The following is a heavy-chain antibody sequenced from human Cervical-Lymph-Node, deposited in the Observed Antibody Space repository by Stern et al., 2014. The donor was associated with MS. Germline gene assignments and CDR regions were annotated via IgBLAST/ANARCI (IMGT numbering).Heavy chain of an antibody. Sequence: EVQLVESGGGLVHPRGSLRLSCAASGFTFSTYSMNWVRQAPGKGLEWISYISSSSSIIYYADSVKGRFTISRDNAKNSLYLQMNSLRAEDTAVYYCARATVVVIAEWFDSWGQGTLVTVSS. D-gene: IGHD2-21*01. J-gene: IGHJ5*01. CDR3: ARATVVVIAEWFDS. CDR1: GFTFSTYS. CDR2: ISSSSSII. V-gene: IGHV3-48*01.